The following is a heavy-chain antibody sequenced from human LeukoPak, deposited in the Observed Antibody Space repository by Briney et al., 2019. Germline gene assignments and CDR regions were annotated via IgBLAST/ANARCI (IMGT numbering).Heavy chain of an antibody. Sequence: ASVKVSCKASGYTLTSYGISWVRQAPGQGLEWMGWISAYNGNTNYAQKLQGRVSMTTDTSTSTAYMELRSLRSDDTAVYYCARDTYYYGSGSYFPSAPSFDYWGQGTLVTVSS. V-gene: IGHV1-18*01. D-gene: IGHD3-10*01. CDR2: ISAYNGNT. CDR3: ARDTYYYGSGSYFPSAPSFDY. CDR1: GYTLTSYG. J-gene: IGHJ4*02.